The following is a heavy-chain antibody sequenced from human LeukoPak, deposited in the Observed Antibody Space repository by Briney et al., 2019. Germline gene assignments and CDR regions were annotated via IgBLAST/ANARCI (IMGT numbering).Heavy chain of an antibody. CDR2: ISYDGSNK. Sequence: GGSLRLSCAASGFTFSSYAMHWVRQAPGKGLEWVAVISYDGSNKYYADSVKGRFTISRDNSKNTLYLQMNSLRAEDTAVYYCARAGYGSGSSSWGQGTLVTVSS. CDR1: GFTFSSYA. D-gene: IGHD3-10*01. CDR3: ARAGYGSGSSS. V-gene: IGHV3-30*04. J-gene: IGHJ4*02.